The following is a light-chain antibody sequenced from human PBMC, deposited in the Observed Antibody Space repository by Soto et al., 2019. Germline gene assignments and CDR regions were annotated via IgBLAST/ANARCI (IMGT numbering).Light chain of an antibody. CDR2: EVN. CDR1: SSDVGGYNY. CDR3: SSYAGSSNV. J-gene: IGLJ1*01. V-gene: IGLV2-8*01. Sequence: SALTQPPSASWSPGQSVAISCTGTSSDVGGYNYVSWYQQHPGKAPKLMIYEVNKRPSGLPDRFSGSKSGNTASLTVSGLQAEDEADYYCSSYAGSSNVFGTGTKVTVL.